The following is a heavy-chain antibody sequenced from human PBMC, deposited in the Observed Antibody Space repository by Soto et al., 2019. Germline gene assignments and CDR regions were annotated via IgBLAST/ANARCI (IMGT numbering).Heavy chain of an antibody. CDR1: GYSFASYW. D-gene: IGHD6-6*01. CDR2: IYPGDSDT. CDR3: ARTRSFTLGFYYDGMDV. V-gene: IGHV5-51*01. J-gene: IGHJ6*02. Sequence: PGESLKISCQGSGYSFASYWIGWVRQMPGKDLESMGIIYPGDSDTRYSPSFQGQVTISADKSLRTAYLQWTSLKASDTALYYCARTRSFTLGFYYDGMDVWGQGTTVTVSS.